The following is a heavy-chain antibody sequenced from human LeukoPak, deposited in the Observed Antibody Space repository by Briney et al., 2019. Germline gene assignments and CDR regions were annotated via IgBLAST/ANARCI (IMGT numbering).Heavy chain of an antibody. CDR1: GYTFTSYA. D-gene: IGHD2-15*01. V-gene: IGHV7-4-1*02. J-gene: IGHJ1*01. CDR2: INTNTGNP. CDR3: ARVGYCSGGSCYVYFQH. Sequence: VASVKVSCKASGYTFTSYAMNWVRQAPGQGLEWMGWINTNTGNPTYAQGFTGRFVFSLDTSVSTAYLQISSLKAEDTAVYYCARVGYCSGGSCYVYFQHWGQGTLVTVSS.